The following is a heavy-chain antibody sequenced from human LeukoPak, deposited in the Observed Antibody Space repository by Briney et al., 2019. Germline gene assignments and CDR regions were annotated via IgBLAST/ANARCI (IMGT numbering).Heavy chain of an antibody. Sequence: GGSLRLSCAASGFTFNNYAMSWVRQAPGKGLEWVSAISGSDAGTYYADSVKGRFTISRDNSKNTLYLQMNSLRAEDTAVYYCARDLNYDILTGYYLGGYFDYWGQGTLVTVSS. CDR1: GFTFNNYA. J-gene: IGHJ4*02. D-gene: IGHD3-9*01. V-gene: IGHV3-23*01. CDR2: ISGSDAGT. CDR3: ARDLNYDILTGYYLGGYFDY.